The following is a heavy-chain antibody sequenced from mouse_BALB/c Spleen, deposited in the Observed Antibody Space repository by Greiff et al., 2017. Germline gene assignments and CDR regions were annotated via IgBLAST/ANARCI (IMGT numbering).Heavy chain of an antibody. J-gene: IGHJ2*01. Sequence: VKLQESGAELAKPGASVKMSCKASGYTFTSYWMHWVKQRPGQGLEWIGYINPSTGYTEYNQKFKDKATLTADKSSSTAYMQLSSLTSEDSAVYYCARGRAFDYWGQGTTLTVSS. D-gene: IGHD3-1*01. V-gene: IGHV1-7*01. CDR3: ARGRAFDY. CDR1: GYTFTSYW. CDR2: INPSTGYT.